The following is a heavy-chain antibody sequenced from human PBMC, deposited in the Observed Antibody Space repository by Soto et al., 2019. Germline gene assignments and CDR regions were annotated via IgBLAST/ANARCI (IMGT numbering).Heavy chain of an antibody. D-gene: IGHD3-9*01. CDR3: ARGIITVPPYSYFGMDV. J-gene: IGHJ6*01. CDR2: INPKSGGT. CDR1: GYSLTDSY. V-gene: IGHV1-2*02. Sequence: QLVQSGAEVKKPGTSLKISCKASGYSLTDSYIHWVRPAPGQGVAWMGWINPKSGGTSYAEKFRGGVNLSRDTSICTVYMEVNLLKSDDTAIYFCARGIITVPPYSYFGMDVWGQGTTVTVPS.